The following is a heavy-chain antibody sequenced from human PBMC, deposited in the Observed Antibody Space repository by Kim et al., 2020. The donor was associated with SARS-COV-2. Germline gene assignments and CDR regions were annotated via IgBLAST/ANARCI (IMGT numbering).Heavy chain of an antibody. CDR2: INPSGGST. D-gene: IGHD3-22*01. Sequence: ASVKVSCKASGYTFTSYYMHWVRQAPGQGLEWMGIINPSGGSTSYAQKFQGRVTMTRDTSTSTVYMELSSLRSEDTAVYYCARTGEPHYYDSSGIGGDGMDVWGQGTTVTVSS. CDR1: GYTFTSYY. CDR3: ARTGEPHYYDSSGIGGDGMDV. J-gene: IGHJ6*02. V-gene: IGHV1-46*01.